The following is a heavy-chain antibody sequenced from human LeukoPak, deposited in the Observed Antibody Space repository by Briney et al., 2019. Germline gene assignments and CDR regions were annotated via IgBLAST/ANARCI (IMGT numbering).Heavy chain of an antibody. J-gene: IGHJ4*02. D-gene: IGHD2-15*01. CDR3: ARPRQVAATPVDLGPFFDY. V-gene: IGHV3-7*01. Sequence: GGSLRLSCAASGSTFSSYWMSWVRQAPGKGLEWVANIKQDGSEKYYVDSVKGRFTISRDNAKNSLYLQMNSLRAEDTAVYYCARPRQVAATPVDLGPFFDYWGQGTLVTVSS. CDR1: GSTFSSYW. CDR2: IKQDGSEK.